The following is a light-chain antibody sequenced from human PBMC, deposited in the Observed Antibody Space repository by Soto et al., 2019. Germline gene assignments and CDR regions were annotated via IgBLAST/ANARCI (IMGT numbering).Light chain of an antibody. Sequence: ETVMTQSPATLSVSPGEGATLSCSASPSINNNLAWYQQKPGQAPRRLIYGASRRATGVPARFTGSVSGTEFSLTISTLQSEDFAVYYCQHYNNGPRFGQGTKVDVK. CDR3: QHYNNGPR. J-gene: IGKJ1*01. V-gene: IGKV3-15*01. CDR1: PSINNN. CDR2: GAS.